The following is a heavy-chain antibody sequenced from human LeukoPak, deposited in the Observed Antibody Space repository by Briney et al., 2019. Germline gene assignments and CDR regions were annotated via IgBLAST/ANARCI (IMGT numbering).Heavy chain of an antibody. Sequence: SETLSLTCTVSGGSISSYYWSWIRQPPGKGLEWIGYMYYSGSTNYNPSLKSRVTISVDTSKNQFSLKLSSVTSADTAVYYCARELGGNSLAFDIWGQGTMVTVSA. V-gene: IGHV4-59*01. CDR1: GGSISSYY. CDR3: ARELGGNSLAFDI. CDR2: MYYSGST. J-gene: IGHJ3*02. D-gene: IGHD4-23*01.